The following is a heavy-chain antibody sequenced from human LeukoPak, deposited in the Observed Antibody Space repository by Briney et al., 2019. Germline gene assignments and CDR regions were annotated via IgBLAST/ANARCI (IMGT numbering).Heavy chain of an antibody. J-gene: IGHJ4*02. CDR2: INSKSGGT. CDR3: ATEGYSSSWYYFDY. V-gene: IGHV1-2*02. CDR1: GYTFTGYY. Sequence: GASVKVSCKAPGYTFTGYYMHWVRQAPGQGLEWMGWINSKSGGTNYAQKFQGRVTMTRDTSISTAYVELSRLRSDDTAVYYCATEGYSSSWYYFDYWGQGTLVTVSS. D-gene: IGHD6-13*01.